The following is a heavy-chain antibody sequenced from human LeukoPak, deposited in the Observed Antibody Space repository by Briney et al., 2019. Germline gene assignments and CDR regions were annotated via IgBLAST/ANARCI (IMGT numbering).Heavy chain of an antibody. CDR1: GFTFSTYS. J-gene: IGHJ4*02. Sequence: GGSLRLSCAVSGFTFSTYSMSWVRQAPGKGLEWVSYISSSSSTIYYADSVKGRFTISRDNAKKSLYLQMNSLRDEDTAVYYCARVTAGFFDYWGQGTLVTVSS. D-gene: IGHD6-19*01. CDR3: ARVTAGFFDY. V-gene: IGHV3-48*02. CDR2: ISSSSSTI.